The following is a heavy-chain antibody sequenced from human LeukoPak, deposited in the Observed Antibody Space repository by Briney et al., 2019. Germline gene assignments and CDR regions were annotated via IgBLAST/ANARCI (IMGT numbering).Heavy chain of an antibody. V-gene: IGHV1-8*01. CDR3: ARDLVGAAAFDAFDI. CDR2: MNPNSGNT. J-gene: IGHJ3*02. CDR1: GYTFTIYD. Sequence: ASVKVSCKASGYTFTIYDINWARHATGQGLEWMGWMNPNSGNTGYAQKFQGRVTMTRNTSISTAYMGLSSLRSEDTAVYYCARDLVGAAAFDAFDIWGQGTMVTVSS. D-gene: IGHD1-26*01.